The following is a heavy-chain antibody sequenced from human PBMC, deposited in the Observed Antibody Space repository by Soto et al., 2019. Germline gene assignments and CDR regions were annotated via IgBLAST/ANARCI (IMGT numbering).Heavy chain of an antibody. V-gene: IGHV5-51*01. Sequence: PGESLKISCNGSGYSFTSYWICWVRQMPWKGLEWMGIIYPGDSDTRYSPSFQGQVTISADKSISTAYLQWSSLKASDTALYYCATTRYSSGWYTYFDSWGQGTQVTVSS. CDR2: IYPGDSDT. CDR3: ATTRYSSGWYTYFDS. CDR1: GYSFTSYW. J-gene: IGHJ4*02. D-gene: IGHD6-19*01.